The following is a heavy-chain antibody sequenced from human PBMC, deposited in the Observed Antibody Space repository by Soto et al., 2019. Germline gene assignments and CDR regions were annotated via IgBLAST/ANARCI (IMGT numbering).Heavy chain of an antibody. D-gene: IGHD1-1*01. CDR2: IYYSGST. V-gene: IGHV4-39*01. CDR1: GGSISSSSYY. CDR3: ARQGWENWTSVGFVDY. J-gene: IGHJ4*02. Sequence: SETLSLTCTVSGGSISSSSYYWGWIRQPPGKGLEWIGSIYYSGSTYYNPSLKSRVTISVDTSKNQFSLKLSSVTAADTAVYYCARQGWENWTSVGFVDYWGQRNLVPVSS.